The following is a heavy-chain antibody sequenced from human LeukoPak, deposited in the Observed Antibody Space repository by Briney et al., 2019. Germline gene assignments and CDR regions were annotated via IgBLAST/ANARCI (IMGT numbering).Heavy chain of an antibody. CDR1: GFTFSSYA. V-gene: IGHV3-48*03. J-gene: IGHJ6*02. CDR3: ARRLPYYGMDV. CDR2: IGGIGSIM. Sequence: GGSLRLSCAASGFTFSSYAIHWARHTPGKGLEWVSKIGGIGSIMYADSVKGRFTISTDSAKSSVYLQINSLRAEDTAVYYCARRLPYYGMDVWGQGTTVTVSS.